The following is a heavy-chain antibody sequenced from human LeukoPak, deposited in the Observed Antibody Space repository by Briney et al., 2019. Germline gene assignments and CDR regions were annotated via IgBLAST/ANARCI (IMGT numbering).Heavy chain of an antibody. CDR2: INANSGVT. CDR1: GYTFSGYF. Sequence: ASVKVSCKASGYTFSGYFIHWVRQGAGQGLEWMGRINANSGVTEYAQNFQGRVAMSSDTSINTASMELSWLTSDDTAVYYCARDLSSTPNWEFDHWGQGTLVTVSS. V-gene: IGHV1-2*06. CDR3: ARDLSSTPNWEFDH. D-gene: IGHD7-27*01. J-gene: IGHJ4*02.